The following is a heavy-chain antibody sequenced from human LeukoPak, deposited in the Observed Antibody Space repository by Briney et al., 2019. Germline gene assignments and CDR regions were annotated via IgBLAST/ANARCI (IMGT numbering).Heavy chain of an antibody. D-gene: IGHD1-1*01. V-gene: IGHV3-30*02. CDR1: GFTFSSYG. J-gene: IGHJ4*02. CDR3: ARDPGLERRALDY. CDR2: IRHDGSNK. Sequence: PGGSLRLSCAASGFTFSSYGMHWVRQAPGKGLEWVAFIRHDGSNKFYADSVRGRFTISRDNSKNTLYLQMNSLRAEDTAVYYCARDPGLERRALDYWGQGTLVTVSS.